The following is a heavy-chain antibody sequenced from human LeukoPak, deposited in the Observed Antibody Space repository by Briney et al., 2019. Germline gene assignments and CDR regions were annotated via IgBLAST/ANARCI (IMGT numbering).Heavy chain of an antibody. D-gene: IGHD5-24*01. CDR1: GGSFSGYY. J-gene: IGHJ4*02. Sequence: SETLSLTCAVYGGSFSGYYWSWIRQPPGKGLEWIGEINHSGSTNYNPSLKSRVTISVDTSKNQFSLNLASVTAADTAVYYCARGADAYKVAYWSPGTLVTVSS. V-gene: IGHV4-34*01. CDR2: INHSGST. CDR3: ARGADAYKVAY.